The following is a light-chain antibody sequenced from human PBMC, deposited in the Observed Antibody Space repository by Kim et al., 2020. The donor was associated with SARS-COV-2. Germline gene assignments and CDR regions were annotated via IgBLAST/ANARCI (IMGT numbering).Light chain of an antibody. J-gene: IGLJ3*02. V-gene: IGLV2-14*03. CDR1: SSDVGGYNY. CDR3: SSHASNRDVM. Sequence: QSALTQPASVSGSPGQSITISCTGTSSDVGGYNYVSWYQQHPGKAPKLMIYDVNKRPSGISYRFSGSKSGNTASPTISGLQVEDEADYYCSSHASNRDVMFGGGTQLTVL. CDR2: DVN.